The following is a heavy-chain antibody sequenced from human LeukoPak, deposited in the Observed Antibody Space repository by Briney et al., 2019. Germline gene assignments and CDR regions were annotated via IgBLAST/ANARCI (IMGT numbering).Heavy chain of an antibody. CDR2: IYYSGST. CDR3: ASRSASIAVAGRRTYYFDY. Sequence: SETLSLTCTVSGGSISSSSYYWGWIRQPPGKGLGWIGSIYYSGSTYYNPSLKSRVTISVDTSKNQFSLKLSSVTAADTAVYYCASRSASIAVAGRRTYYFDYWGQGTLVTVSS. V-gene: IGHV4-39*01. J-gene: IGHJ4*02. CDR1: GGSISSSSYY. D-gene: IGHD6-19*01.